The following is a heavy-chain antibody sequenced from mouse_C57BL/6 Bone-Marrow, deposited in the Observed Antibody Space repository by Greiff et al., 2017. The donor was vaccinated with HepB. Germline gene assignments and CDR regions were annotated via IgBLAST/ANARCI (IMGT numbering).Heavy chain of an antibody. CDR1: GFSLTSSG. D-gene: IGHD1-1*01. J-gene: IGHJ2*01. V-gene: IGHV2-2*01. CDR3: ASEYDGSSYSFDY. CDR2: LWSGGST. Sequence: QVQLKESGPGLVQPSQSLSITCTVSGFSLTSSGVHWVRQSPGKGLEWLGVLWSGGSTDYNAAFIYRLSISKDNSKSQVFFKMNSMQADDTAIYYCASEYDGSSYSFDYWGQGTTLTVSS.